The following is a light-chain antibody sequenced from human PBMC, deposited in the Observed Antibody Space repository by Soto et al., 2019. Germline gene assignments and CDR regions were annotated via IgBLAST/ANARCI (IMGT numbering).Light chain of an antibody. CDR1: QSVSSN. CDR3: QQYHNWPPRT. Sequence: EIVMTQSPATLSVSPGERVTLSCRASQSVSSNLAWYQQKPGQAPRLLIYGASTRATGIPARLSGGGSETEFTLTISSLQSEDFAVYYCQQYHNWPPRTFGQGTKVEIK. J-gene: IGKJ1*01. V-gene: IGKV3-15*01. CDR2: GAS.